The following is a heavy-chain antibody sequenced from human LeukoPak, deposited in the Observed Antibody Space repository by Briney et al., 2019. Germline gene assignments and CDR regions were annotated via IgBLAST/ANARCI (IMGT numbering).Heavy chain of an antibody. CDR1: GYTFSGYY. CDR2: INPNSGGT. J-gene: IGHJ4*02. V-gene: IGHV1-2*02. D-gene: IGHD1-26*01. Sequence: ASVKVSCKASGYTFSGYYMHWVRQAPGQGLEWMGWINPNSGGTNYAQKFQGRVTMTRGTSISTAYMELSRLRSDDTAVYYCARDSRGSSRAFDYWGQGTLVTVSS. CDR3: ARDSRGSSRAFDY.